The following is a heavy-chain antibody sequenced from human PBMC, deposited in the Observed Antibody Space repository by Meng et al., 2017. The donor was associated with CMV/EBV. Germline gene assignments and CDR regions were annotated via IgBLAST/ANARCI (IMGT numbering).Heavy chain of an antibody. CDR2: IKQDGSEK. Sequence: GESLKISCAVSGFTFSNYWMSWDRQAPGKGLEWVANIKQDGSEKYYVDSVKGRFTVSRDNAKNSLYLQMNNLRAGDTAVFYCARDLDYGGNRAMGAFDIWGQGTMVTVSS. J-gene: IGHJ3*02. CDR1: GFTFSNYW. D-gene: IGHD4-23*01. V-gene: IGHV3-7*01. CDR3: ARDLDYGGNRAMGAFDI.